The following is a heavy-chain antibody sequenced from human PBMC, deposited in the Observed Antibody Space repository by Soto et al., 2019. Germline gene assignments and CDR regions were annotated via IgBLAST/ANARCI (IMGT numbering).Heavy chain of an antibody. J-gene: IGHJ3*02. V-gene: IGHV3-7*04. D-gene: IGHD5-12*01. CDR1: GLTFSSYW. Sequence: ESGGGLVQPGGSLRLSCEASGLTFSSYWMSWVRQAPGKGLEWVAIIKEDGTEIYYVDSVKGRFTISRDNAKNSLYLQMNGLRAEDTAVYYCARDGDGYNRVAFDIWGQGTMVTVSS. CDR2: IKEDGTEI. CDR3: ARDGDGYNRVAFDI.